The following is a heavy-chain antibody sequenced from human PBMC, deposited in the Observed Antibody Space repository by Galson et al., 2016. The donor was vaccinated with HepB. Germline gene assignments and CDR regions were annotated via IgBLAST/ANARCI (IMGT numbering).Heavy chain of an antibody. V-gene: IGHV3-33*06. D-gene: IGHD3-3*01. CDR3: VKGEYGQRFLEWLAPFDY. CDR1: GFTFSSYG. Sequence: SLRLSCAASGFTFSSYGMHWVRQAPGKGLEWVAIIWYDGSNKYYADYVKGRFTISRDNSKSTLYLQMNSLRVEDTAVYYCVKGEYGQRFLEWLAPFDYWGQGALVTVSS. J-gene: IGHJ4*02. CDR2: IWYDGSNK.